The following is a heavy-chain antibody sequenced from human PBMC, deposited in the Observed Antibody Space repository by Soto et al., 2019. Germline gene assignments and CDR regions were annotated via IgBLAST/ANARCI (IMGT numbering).Heavy chain of an antibody. V-gene: IGHV3-23*01. CDR2: ISDSGDIT. CDR1: EFTFSTYA. Sequence: PGGSLRLSCAASEFTFSTYAMTWVRQAPGRGLQWVATISDSGDITYYADSVKGRFTISRDNSRNTLYLQMNNPRAEDTALYYGVKPWVPSRTDRPPRYGYWGRGTLATVSS. D-gene: IGHD4-17*01. J-gene: IGHJ4*01. CDR3: VKPWVPSRTDRPPRYGY.